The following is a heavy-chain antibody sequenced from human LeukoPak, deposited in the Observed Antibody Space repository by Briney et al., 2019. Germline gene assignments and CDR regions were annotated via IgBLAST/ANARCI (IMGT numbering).Heavy chain of an antibody. D-gene: IGHD4-11*01. CDR3: ARDTEGKGVDY. CDR1: GFTFSSYA. CDR2: ISYDGSNK. J-gene: IGHJ4*02. Sequence: PGGSLRLSCAASGFTFSSYAMHWVRQAPGKGLEWVAVISYDGSNKYYADSVKGRFTISRDNSKNTLYLQMNSLRAEDTAVYYCARDTEGKGVDYWGQGTLVTVSS. V-gene: IGHV3-30*04.